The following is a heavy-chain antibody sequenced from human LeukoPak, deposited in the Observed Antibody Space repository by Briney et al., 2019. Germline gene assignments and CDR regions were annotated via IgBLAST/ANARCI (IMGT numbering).Heavy chain of an antibody. CDR3: ARSVVNYYYGMDV. CDR1: GGSISSYY. CDR2: IYYSGST. V-gene: IGHV4-59*01. Sequence: SETLSLTCTVSGGSISSYYWSWIRQPPGKGLEWIGYIYYSGSTNYNPSSKSRVTISVDTSKNQFSLKLSSVTAAGTAVYYCARSVVNYYYGMDVWGQGTTVTVSS. J-gene: IGHJ6*02.